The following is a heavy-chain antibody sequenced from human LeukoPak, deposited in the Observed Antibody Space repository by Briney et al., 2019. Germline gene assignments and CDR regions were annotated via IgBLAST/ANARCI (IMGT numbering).Heavy chain of an antibody. CDR2: IWSDGSKK. CDR3: ARDLSYTSLDY. V-gene: IGHV3-33*01. CDR1: GFTFTNNG. D-gene: IGHD2-2*02. Sequence: GGSLRLSCAASGFTFTNNGFHWVRQAPGKGLEWVAAIWSDGSKKYYADSVKGRFTISKDNSKNTLYLQMNSLRAEDTAVYYCARDLSYTSLDYGGQGTLVTVPS. J-gene: IGHJ4*02.